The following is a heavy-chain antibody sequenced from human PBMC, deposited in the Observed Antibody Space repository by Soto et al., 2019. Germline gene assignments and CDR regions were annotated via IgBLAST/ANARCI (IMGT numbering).Heavy chain of an antibody. V-gene: IGHV3-30*18. Sequence: TGGSLRLSCAASGFTFSSFGMHWVRQAPGKGLEWVALISFEGSIKYYADSVKGRFTTSRDNSKNTLYLQMNTLRAEDTAVYYCANQYDAKSYYYYGMDVWGQGTTVTVSS. J-gene: IGHJ6*02. D-gene: IGHD2-8*01. CDR1: GFTFSSFG. CDR3: ANQYDAKSYYYYGMDV. CDR2: ISFEGSIK.